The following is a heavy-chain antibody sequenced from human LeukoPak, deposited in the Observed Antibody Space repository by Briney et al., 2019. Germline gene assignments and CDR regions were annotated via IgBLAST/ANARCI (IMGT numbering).Heavy chain of an antibody. Sequence: GGSLRLSCAASGFTFSSYAMSWVRQAPGKGLEWVSAISGSGGSTYYADSVKGRFTISRDNSKNTLYLQMTSLRAEDTAVYYCAKDPYYYDSSGYYTTGDFDYWGQGTLVTVSS. CDR2: ISGSGGST. V-gene: IGHV3-23*01. J-gene: IGHJ4*02. CDR3: AKDPYYYDSSGYYTTGDFDY. CDR1: GFTFSSYA. D-gene: IGHD3-22*01.